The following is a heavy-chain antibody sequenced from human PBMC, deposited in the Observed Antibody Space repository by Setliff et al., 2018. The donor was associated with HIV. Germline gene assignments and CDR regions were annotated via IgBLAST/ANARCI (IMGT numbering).Heavy chain of an antibody. J-gene: IGHJ4*02. D-gene: IGHD4-17*01. CDR2: IYTSGST. Sequence: SETLSLTCTVSGGSISSGSYYWSWIRQPAGKGLEWIGHIYTSGSTNYNPSLKSRATISVDTSKNQFSLKLSSVTAADTAVYYCARDYAGYFDYWGQGTLVTVSS. CDR3: ARDYAGYFDY. CDR1: GGSISSGSYY. V-gene: IGHV4-61*09.